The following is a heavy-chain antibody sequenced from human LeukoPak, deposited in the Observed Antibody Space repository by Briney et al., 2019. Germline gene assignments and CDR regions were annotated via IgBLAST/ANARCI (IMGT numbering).Heavy chain of an antibody. V-gene: IGHV3-23*01. Sequence: PGGSLRLSCAASGFTFSSYGMTWVRQAPGKGLEWVSAISGSGGTTDYADSVKGRFTIARDNSKNTLYLQMNSLRAEDTAVYYCAKGNCRGTSCYSDYWGQGTLVTVSS. D-gene: IGHD2-2*02. CDR2: ISGSGGTT. CDR3: AKGNCRGTSCYSDY. J-gene: IGHJ4*02. CDR1: GFTFSSYG.